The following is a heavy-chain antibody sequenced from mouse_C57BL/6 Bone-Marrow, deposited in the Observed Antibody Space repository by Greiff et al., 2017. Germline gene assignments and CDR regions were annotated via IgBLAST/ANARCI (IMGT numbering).Heavy chain of an antibody. CDR1: GFNIKDDY. J-gene: IGHJ4*01. Sequence: EVQLQESGAELVRPGAPVKLSCTASGFNIKDDYMHWLKQRPEQGLEWIGWIDPENGDTEYASKFQGKATITADTSSNTAYLQLSSLTSEDTAVYYYTTYYVAMDYWGQGTSVTVSS. V-gene: IGHV14-4*01. CDR3: TTYYVAMDY. D-gene: IGHD1-1*01. CDR2: IDPENGDT.